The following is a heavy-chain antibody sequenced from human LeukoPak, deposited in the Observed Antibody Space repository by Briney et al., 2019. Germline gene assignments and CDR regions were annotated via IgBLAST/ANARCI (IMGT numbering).Heavy chain of an antibody. CDR2: ISSSSSYI. J-gene: IGHJ4*02. Sequence: GGSLRLSCAASGFTFSAYSINWVRQAPGKGLEGVSSISSSSSYIYYADAVKGRFTISRDNAKNSLYLQMNSLRAEDTAVYYCARVLSTFFYDSSGYYYWDYWGQGTLVTVSS. CDR3: ARVLSTFFYDSSGYYYWDY. V-gene: IGHV3-21*01. D-gene: IGHD3-22*01. CDR1: GFTFSAYS.